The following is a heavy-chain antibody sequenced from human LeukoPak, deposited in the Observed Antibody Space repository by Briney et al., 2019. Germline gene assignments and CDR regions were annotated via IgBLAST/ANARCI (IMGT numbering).Heavy chain of an antibody. CDR3: AKDSGSYQLDY. D-gene: IGHD1-26*01. J-gene: IGHJ4*02. CDR2: IPYDGSNK. CDR1: GFTFSSYG. Sequence: GGSLRLSCAASGFTFSSYGMHWVRQAPGKGLEWVAVIPYDGSNKYYADSVKGRFTISRDNSKNTLYLQMNSLRAEDTAVYYCAKDSGSYQLDYWGQGTLVTVSS. V-gene: IGHV3-30*18.